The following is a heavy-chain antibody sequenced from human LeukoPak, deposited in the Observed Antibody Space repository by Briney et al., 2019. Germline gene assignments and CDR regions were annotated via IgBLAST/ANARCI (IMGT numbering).Heavy chain of an antibody. D-gene: IGHD3-16*01. Sequence: GGSLRLSCAASGFTFSSYSMNWVRQAPGKGLEWVSSISSSSSYIYYADSVKGRFTISRDNAKNSLYLQMNSLRAEDTAVYYCASGLNDYDYVWGSSYGMDVWGQGTTVTVSS. CDR3: ASGLNDYDYVWGSSYGMDV. CDR2: ISSSSSYI. V-gene: IGHV3-21*01. CDR1: GFTFSSYS. J-gene: IGHJ6*02.